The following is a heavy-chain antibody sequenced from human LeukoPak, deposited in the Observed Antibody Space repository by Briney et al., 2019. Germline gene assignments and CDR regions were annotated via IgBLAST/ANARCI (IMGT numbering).Heavy chain of an antibody. V-gene: IGHV3-23*01. CDR2: ISGSGGST. CDR1: GFTLSSYE. J-gene: IGHJ4*02. Sequence: GGSLRLSCTASGFTLSSYEMSWIRQAPGKGLEWVSAISGSGGSTYYADSVKGRFTISRDNSKNTLYLQMNSLRAEDTAVYYCAKDGEYSSGWIYYFDYWGQGTLVTVSS. D-gene: IGHD6-19*01. CDR3: AKDGEYSSGWIYYFDY.